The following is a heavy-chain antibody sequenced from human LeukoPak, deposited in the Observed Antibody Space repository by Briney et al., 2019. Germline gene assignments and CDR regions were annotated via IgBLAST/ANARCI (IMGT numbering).Heavy chain of an antibody. CDR3: ARANIVVVSALFDY. V-gene: IGHV3-30-3*01. Sequence: GGSLRLSCAASGFTFSSYAMHWVRQAPGKGLEWVAVISYDGSNKYYADSVKGRFTIYRDNSKNTLYLQMNSLRAEDTAVYYCARANIVVVSALFDYWGQGTLVTVSS. CDR2: ISYDGSNK. D-gene: IGHD2-15*01. CDR1: GFTFSSYA. J-gene: IGHJ4*02.